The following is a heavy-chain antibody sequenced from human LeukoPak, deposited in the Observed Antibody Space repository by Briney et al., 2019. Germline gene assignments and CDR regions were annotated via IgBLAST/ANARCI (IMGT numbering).Heavy chain of an antibody. CDR1: GGSISSYY. CDR2: IYYSGST. D-gene: IGHD4-17*01. V-gene: IGHV4-59*08. J-gene: IGHJ4*02. Sequence: PSETLSLTCTVSGGSISSYYWSWIRQPPGKGLEWIGYIYYSGSTNYNPSLKSRVTISVDTSKNQFSLKLSSVTAADTAVYYCARVEGYGDYAHLDYWGQGTLVTVSS. CDR3: ARVEGYGDYAHLDY.